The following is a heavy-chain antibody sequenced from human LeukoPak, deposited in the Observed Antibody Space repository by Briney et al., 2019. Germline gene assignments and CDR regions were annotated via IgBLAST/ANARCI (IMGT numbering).Heavy chain of an antibody. CDR2: ISNDGIRK. Sequence: GGSLRLSCAASGFIFSRSAMHWVRQPPGKGLEWMAVISNDGIRKFHADSVKGRFTISRDNSENTLYLQMDSLTTEDTAVYYCARRRDGYNPELDYWGQGTLVTVSS. J-gene: IGHJ4*02. CDR3: ARRRDGYNPELDY. V-gene: IGHV3-30-3*01. CDR1: GFIFSRSA. D-gene: IGHD5-24*01.